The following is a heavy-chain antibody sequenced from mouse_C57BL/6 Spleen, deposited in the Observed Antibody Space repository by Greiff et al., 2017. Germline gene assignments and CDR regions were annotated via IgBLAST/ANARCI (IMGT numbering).Heavy chain of an antibody. J-gene: IGHJ2*01. CDR1: GYTFTSYW. CDR3: ARSGYYYGSRYYFDY. D-gene: IGHD1-1*01. Sequence: QVQLQQPGAELVMPGASVKLSCKASGYTFTSYWMHWVKQRPGQGLEWIGEIDPSDSYTNYNQKFKGKSTLTVDKSSSTAYMQLSSLTSEDSAVYYWARSGYYYGSRYYFDYWGQGTTLTVSS. V-gene: IGHV1-69*01. CDR2: IDPSDSYT.